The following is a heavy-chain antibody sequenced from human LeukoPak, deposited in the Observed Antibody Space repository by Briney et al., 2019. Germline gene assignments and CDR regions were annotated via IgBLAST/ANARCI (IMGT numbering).Heavy chain of an antibody. CDR1: GFSFTSYA. CDR2: IRVGGET. V-gene: IGHV3-23*01. D-gene: IGHD1-7*01. J-gene: IGHJ4*02. Sequence: PGGSLRLSCAASGFSFTSYAMSWVRQAPGKGLEWVSAIRVGGETHYADSVKGRFTISRDNSENNMYLQMSGLRAEDTAVYYCAKGTRDAGYYFDCWGQGTLVTVSS. CDR3: AKGTRDAGYYFDC.